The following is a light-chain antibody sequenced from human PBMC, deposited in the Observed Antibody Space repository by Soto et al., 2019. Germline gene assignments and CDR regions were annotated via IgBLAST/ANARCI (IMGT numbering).Light chain of an antibody. J-gene: IGKJ1*01. CDR1: QILVHSDGIAY. CDR3: MQALQTPST. V-gene: IGKV2-30*02. Sequence: DFLMTQSPVSLPFTLGQPASISCRSNQILVHSDGIAYFSWFQQRPGRSPRRLIYKVSNRDSGVPARFSGSGSGTDFALKISRVEAEDVGVYYCMQALQTPSTFGQGTKVDI. CDR2: KVS.